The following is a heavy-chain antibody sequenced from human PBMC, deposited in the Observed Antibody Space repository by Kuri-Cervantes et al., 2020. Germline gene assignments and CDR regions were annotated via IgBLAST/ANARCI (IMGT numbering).Heavy chain of an antibody. D-gene: IGHD6-19*01. CDR1: GFTVSSDY. CDR2: ISYDGSNK. J-gene: IGHJ4*02. CDR3: ARDRGSGWYAYYFDY. V-gene: IGHV3-30-3*01. Sequence: GGSLRLSCAASGFTVSSDYMSWVRQAPGKGLEWVAVISYDGSNKYYADSVKGRFTISRDNSKNTLYLQMNSLRAEDTAVYYCARDRGSGWYAYYFDYWGQGTLVTVSS.